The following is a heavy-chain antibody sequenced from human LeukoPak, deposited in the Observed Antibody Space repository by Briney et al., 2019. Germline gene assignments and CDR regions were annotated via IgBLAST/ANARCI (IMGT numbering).Heavy chain of an antibody. D-gene: IGHD6-13*01. CDR2: INPSSGST. CDR1: GFTFSNYA. Sequence: GGSLRLSCAASGFTFSNYAMSWVRQAPGKGLEWVSSINPSSGSTYYADSVKGRFAISGDNSKNTLYLQMNSLRAEDTAVYYCAKEHMAAAVYYFDYWGQGTLVTVSS. CDR3: AKEHMAAAVYYFDY. J-gene: IGHJ4*02. V-gene: IGHV3-23*01.